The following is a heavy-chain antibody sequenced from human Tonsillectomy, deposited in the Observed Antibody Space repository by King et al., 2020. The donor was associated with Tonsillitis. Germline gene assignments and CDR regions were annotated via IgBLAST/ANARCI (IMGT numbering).Heavy chain of an antibody. J-gene: IGHJ5*02. CDR3: ANGGNWAA. CDR2: IEYDGSNK. CDR1: GFTISSYG. Sequence: VQLVESGGGVVQPGGSLRLSCAASGFTISSYGMHWVRQAPGKGPEWVAFIEYDGSNKYYADSVKGRFTATRDNSKNTLYLQMNSLRVEDTAIYYCANGGNWAAWGQGTLATVSS. D-gene: IGHD1-26*01. V-gene: IGHV3-30*02.